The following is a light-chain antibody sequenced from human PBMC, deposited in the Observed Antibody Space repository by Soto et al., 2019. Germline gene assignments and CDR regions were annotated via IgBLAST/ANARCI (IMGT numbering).Light chain of an antibody. CDR3: QQYSSHSS. CDR2: KAS. J-gene: IGKJ4*01. Sequence: DIQMTQSPSTLSASVGDRVSITCRASQSIRTWLAWYQQKPGKAPKLLIYKASSLESGVPSRFSGSGSGTEFTLTINSLQPDDFATYYCQQYSSHSSFGGGTKVEI. CDR1: QSIRTW. V-gene: IGKV1-5*03.